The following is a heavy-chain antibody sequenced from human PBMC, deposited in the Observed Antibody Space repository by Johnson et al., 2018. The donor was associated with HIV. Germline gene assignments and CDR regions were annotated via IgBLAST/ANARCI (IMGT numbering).Heavy chain of an antibody. D-gene: IGHD3-3*01. CDR1: GFTFSSYW. Sequence: VQLLESGGGLVQPGGSLSLSCAASGFTFSSYWMSWVRQAPGKGLEWVANIKQDGSEKYYVDSVKGRFTISRDNAKNSLYRQMNSLRAEDTAVCYCAKAVQLLEWLSHPDAFDIWGQGTMVTVSA. J-gene: IGHJ3*02. V-gene: IGHV3-7*05. CDR2: IKQDGSEK. CDR3: AKAVQLLEWLSHPDAFDI.